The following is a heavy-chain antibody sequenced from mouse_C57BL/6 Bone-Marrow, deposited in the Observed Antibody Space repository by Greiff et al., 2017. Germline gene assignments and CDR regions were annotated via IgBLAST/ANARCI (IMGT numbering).Heavy chain of an antibody. CDR1: GYTFTSYW. D-gene: IGHD1-1*01. CDR3: ARSIYSRAY. V-gene: IGHV1-64*01. CDR2: IHPNSGST. J-gene: IGHJ3*01. Sequence: QVQLQPGAELVKPGASVKLSCKASGYTFTSYWMHWVKQRPGQGLEWIGMIHPNSGSTNYNEKFKSKATLTVDKSSSTAYMQLSSLTSEDSAVYYCARSIYSRAYWGQGTLVTVSA.